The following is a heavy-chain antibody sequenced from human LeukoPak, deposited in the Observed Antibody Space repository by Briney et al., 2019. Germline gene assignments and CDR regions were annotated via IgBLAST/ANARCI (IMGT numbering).Heavy chain of an antibody. J-gene: IGHJ4*02. CDR2: IYYSGST. D-gene: IGHD1-14*01. V-gene: IGHV4-59*01. CDR3: ARDRRNSRFDY. Sequence: SETLSLTCTVSGGSISSYYWSWIRQPPGKGLEWIGYIYYSGSTNYNPSLKSRVTISEDTSKNQFSLKLSSVTAADTAVYYCARDRRNSRFDYWGQGTLVTVSS. CDR1: GGSISSYY.